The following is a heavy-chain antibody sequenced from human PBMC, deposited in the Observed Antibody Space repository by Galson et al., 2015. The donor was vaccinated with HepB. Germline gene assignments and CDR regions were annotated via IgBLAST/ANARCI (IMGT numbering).Heavy chain of an antibody. J-gene: IGHJ6*02. CDR1: GFTFSGSA. D-gene: IGHD2-2*01. CDR2: IRSKANSYAT. CDR3: TGCSSTSCYLYYYYGMDV. V-gene: IGHV3-73*01. Sequence: SLRLSCAASGFTFSGSAMHWVRQASGKGLEWVGRIRSKANSYATAYAASVKGRFTISRDDSKNTAYLQMNSLKTEDTAVYYCTGCSSTSCYLYYYYGMDVWGQGTTVTVSS.